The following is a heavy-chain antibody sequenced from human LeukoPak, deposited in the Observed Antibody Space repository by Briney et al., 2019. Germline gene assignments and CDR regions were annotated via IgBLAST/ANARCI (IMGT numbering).Heavy chain of an antibody. CDR1: GGSISSYY. CDR3: ARRPTLYYHMDV. D-gene: IGHD3-16*01. V-gene: IGHV4-59*01. J-gene: IGHJ6*03. Sequence: SETLSLTRTVSGGSISSYYWSWIRQPPGKGLEWIGYIYYSGSTNYNPSLKSRVTISVDTSKNQFSLKLSSVTAADTAVYYCARRPTLYYHMDVWGKGTTVTVSS. CDR2: IYYSGST.